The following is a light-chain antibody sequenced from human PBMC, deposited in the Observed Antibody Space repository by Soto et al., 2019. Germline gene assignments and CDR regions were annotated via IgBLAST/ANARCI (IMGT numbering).Light chain of an antibody. V-gene: IGKV3-15*01. Sequence: EIVMTQSPATLSVSPGERATLSCRASQRVSRNLAWYQQKPGQAPRLLIYDASTRATGIPDRFSGSGSETEFTLTISSLQSEDYAIYYCQHYNNWPPWTFGQGTKVEIK. CDR1: QRVSRN. CDR2: DAS. CDR3: QHYNNWPPWT. J-gene: IGKJ1*01.